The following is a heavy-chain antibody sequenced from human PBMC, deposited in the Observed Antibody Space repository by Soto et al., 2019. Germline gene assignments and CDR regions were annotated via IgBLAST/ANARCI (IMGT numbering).Heavy chain of an antibody. V-gene: IGHV3-23*01. CDR2: IGGSGGNR. J-gene: IGHJ4*02. D-gene: IGHD4-4*01. CDR1: GFTFNAYA. Sequence: EVQLLESGGGLVQPGGSLRLSRAASGFTFNAYAMTWVRQAPGKGLEWVSAIGGSGGNRYYAASVKGRFTISRDNSKDTVDLQMNRLRVEDTAVYYCARVASDYINSVDHWGQGILVTVSS. CDR3: ARVASDYINSVDH.